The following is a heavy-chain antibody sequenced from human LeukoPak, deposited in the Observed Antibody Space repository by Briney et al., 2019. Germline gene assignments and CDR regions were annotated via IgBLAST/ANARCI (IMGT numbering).Heavy chain of an antibody. CDR3: ATKWEPDDY. CDR1: GFTFSSYG. Sequence: GGSLRLSWAASGFTFSSYGRHGVRQAQGRGLEWVAVISYDGSNKYYADSVKGRFTISRDNSKNTLYLQMNSLRAEDTAVYYCATKWEPDDYWGQGTLVTVSS. CDR2: ISYDGSNK. J-gene: IGHJ4*02. V-gene: IGHV3-30*03. D-gene: IGHD1-26*01.